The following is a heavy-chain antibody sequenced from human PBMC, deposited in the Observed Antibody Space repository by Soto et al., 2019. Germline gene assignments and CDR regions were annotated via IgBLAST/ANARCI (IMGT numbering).Heavy chain of an antibody. CDR1: GGSISSYY. D-gene: IGHD2-2*01. Sequence: SETLSLTCTVSGGSISSYYWSWIRQPPGKGLEWIGYIYYSGSTNYNPSLKSRVTISVDTSKNQFSLKRSSVTAADTAVYYCARGAIVVVPAASTWTYFDYWGQGTLVTVSS. CDR2: IYYSGST. V-gene: IGHV4-59*01. J-gene: IGHJ4*02. CDR3: ARGAIVVVPAASTWTYFDY.